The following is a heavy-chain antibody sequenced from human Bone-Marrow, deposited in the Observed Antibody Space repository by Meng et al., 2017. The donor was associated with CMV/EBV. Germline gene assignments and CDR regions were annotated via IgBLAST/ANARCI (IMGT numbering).Heavy chain of an antibody. Sequence: GESLKISCAASGFTFSDYYMSWIRQAPGKGLEWVSAVSGSAGRTYYADSVKGRFSISRDNARKSLYLQMSSLRAEDTAVYYCARDRGEYYYNGMDVWGQGTTVTVSS. D-gene: IGHD3-16*01. CDR2: VSGSAGRT. J-gene: IGHJ6*02. V-gene: IGHV3-11*04. CDR3: ARDRGEYYYNGMDV. CDR1: GFTFSDYY.